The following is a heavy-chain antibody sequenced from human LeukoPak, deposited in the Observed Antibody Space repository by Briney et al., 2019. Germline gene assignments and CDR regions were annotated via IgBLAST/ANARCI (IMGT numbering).Heavy chain of an antibody. CDR2: IYSGGST. D-gene: IGHD3-10*01. V-gene: IGHV3-53*01. J-gene: IGHJ6*04. Sequence: GGSLRLSCAASGFTVSSNYMSWVRQAPGKGLVWVSVIYSGGSTYYADSVKGRFTISRDNSKNTLYLQMNSLRAEDTAVYYCASLGSGSYYSAYYYYGMDVWGKGTTVTVSS. CDR1: GFTVSSNY. CDR3: ASLGSGSYYSAYYYYGMDV.